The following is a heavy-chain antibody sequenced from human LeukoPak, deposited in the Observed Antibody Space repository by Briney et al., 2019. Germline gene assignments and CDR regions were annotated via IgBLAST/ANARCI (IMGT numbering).Heavy chain of an antibody. Sequence: GGSLRLSCAASGFTFSSYGMSWVRQAPGKGLEWVSAISGSGGSTYYADSVKGRFTISRDNSKNTLYLQMNSLRAEDTAVYYCAKGEGYCSSTSCRGPYYFDYWGQGTLVTVSS. CDR2: ISGSGGST. D-gene: IGHD2-2*01. CDR3: AKGEGYCSSTSCRGPYYFDY. V-gene: IGHV3-23*01. J-gene: IGHJ4*02. CDR1: GFTFSSYG.